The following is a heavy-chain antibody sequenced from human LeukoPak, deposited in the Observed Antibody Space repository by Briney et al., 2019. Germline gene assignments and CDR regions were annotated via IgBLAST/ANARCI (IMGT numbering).Heavy chain of an antibody. D-gene: IGHD3-22*01. J-gene: IGHJ4*02. CDR2: IYHSGST. CDR1: GGSISSSSYY. V-gene: IGHV4-39*07. CDR3: ARVSDYYDSSGYDY. Sequence: PSETLSLTCTVSGGSISSSSYYWGWIRQPPGKGLEWIGSIYHSGSTYYNPSLKSRVTISVDTSKNQFSLKLSSVTAADTAVYYCARVSDYYDSSGYDYWGQGTLVTVSS.